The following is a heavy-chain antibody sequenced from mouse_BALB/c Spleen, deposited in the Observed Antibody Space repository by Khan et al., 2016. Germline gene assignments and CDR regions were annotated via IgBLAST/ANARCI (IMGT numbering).Heavy chain of an antibody. CDR3: SRAFYVNYDSMDY. CDR2: ILPGSDTA. V-gene: IGHV1-9*01. D-gene: IGHD2-10*01. Sequence: QVQLQQSGAELMKPGASVRISCKTTGYTFSSYWIEWVKERPGHGLEWVGEILPGSDTANYHENFKGKAAFTADTSSNTAYMQLSSLTSEDSAVYYCSRAFYVNYDSMDYWGQGTSVTVSS. J-gene: IGHJ4*01. CDR1: GYTFSSYW.